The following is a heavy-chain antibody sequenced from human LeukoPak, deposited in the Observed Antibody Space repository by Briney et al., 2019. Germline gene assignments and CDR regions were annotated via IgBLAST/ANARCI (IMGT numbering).Heavy chain of an antibody. Sequence: SVKVSCKASGGTFSSYAISWVRQAPGQGLEWMGRTIPILGIANYAQKFQGRVTITADKSTSTAYMELSSLRSEDTAVYYCARAPTYYYDSSGLDYWGQGTLVTVSS. CDR2: TIPILGIA. CDR3: ARAPTYYYDSSGLDY. D-gene: IGHD3-22*01. V-gene: IGHV1-69*04. J-gene: IGHJ4*02. CDR1: GGTFSSYA.